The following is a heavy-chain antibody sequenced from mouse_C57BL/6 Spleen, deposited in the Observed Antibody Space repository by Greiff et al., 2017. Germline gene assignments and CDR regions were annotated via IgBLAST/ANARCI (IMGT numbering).Heavy chain of an antibody. Sequence: VQLQQPGTELVKPGASVKLSCKASGYTFTSYWMHWVKQRPGQGLEWIGNINPSNGGTNYNEKFKSKATLTVDKSSSTAYMQLSSLTSEDSAVYYCARPPSFHHYAMDYWGQGTSVTVSS. CDR3: ARPPSFHHYAMDY. CDR1: GYTFTSYW. J-gene: IGHJ4*01. V-gene: IGHV1-53*01. CDR2: INPSNGGT.